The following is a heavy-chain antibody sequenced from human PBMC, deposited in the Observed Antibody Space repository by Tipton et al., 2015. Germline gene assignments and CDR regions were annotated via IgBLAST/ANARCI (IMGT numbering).Heavy chain of an antibody. CDR3: ARLEEDCSDNICFAFDP. Sequence: TLSLTCTVSGGSVSTSNYYWGWIRQSPGKGLEWIGYISYSGSTHYNPSLKRRVTISLDTSKNQFSLTLNSVTAADTAVYYCARLEEDCSDNICFAFDPWGQGTLVTVSP. CDR1: GGSVSTSNYY. J-gene: IGHJ5*02. CDR2: ISYSGST. D-gene: IGHD2-2*01. V-gene: IGHV4-61*01.